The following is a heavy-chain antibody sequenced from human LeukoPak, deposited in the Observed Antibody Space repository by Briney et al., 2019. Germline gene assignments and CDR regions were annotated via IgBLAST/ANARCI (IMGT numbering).Heavy chain of an antibody. D-gene: IGHD3-9*01. CDR1: GFTFSSFG. Sequence: PGGSLRLSCAASGFTFSSFGMHWVRQAPGKGLEWVSSISSSSSYIYYGDSVKGRLTISRDNAKNSLYLQMNSLRAEDTAVYYCARGRDAGYFDWLIDYWGQGTLVTVSS. CDR2: ISSSSSYI. V-gene: IGHV3-21*01. J-gene: IGHJ4*02. CDR3: ARGRDAGYFDWLIDY.